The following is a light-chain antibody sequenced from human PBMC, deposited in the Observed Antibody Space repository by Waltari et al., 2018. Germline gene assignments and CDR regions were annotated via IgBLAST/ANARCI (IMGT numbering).Light chain of an antibody. J-gene: IGKJ1*01. CDR1: QNVGTK. V-gene: IGKV3-15*01. CDR3: QQSYSTPPT. CDR2: DAF. Sequence: IEMTQSPATLSVSPGERATLSCRASQNVGTKLAWYQQKPGLAPRLLIYDAFTRATGIPARFSGSGSGTEFTLTISSLQPEDFATYYCQQSYSTPPTFGQGTKMEIK.